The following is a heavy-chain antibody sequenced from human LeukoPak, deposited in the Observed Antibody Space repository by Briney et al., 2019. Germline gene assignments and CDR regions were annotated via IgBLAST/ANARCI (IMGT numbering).Heavy chain of an antibody. J-gene: IGHJ4*02. V-gene: IGHV2-70*11. D-gene: IGHD3-10*01. CDR2: IDWDDDK. CDR3: ARTYYYGSGSYYIDY. Sequence: ESGPTLVKPTQTLTLTCTFSGFSLSPSGMCVSWIRQPPGKALEWLARIDWDDDKYYSTSLKTRLTISKDTSKNQVVLTMTNMDPVDTATYYCARTYYYGSGSYYIDYWGQGTLVTVSS. CDR1: GFSLSPSGMC.